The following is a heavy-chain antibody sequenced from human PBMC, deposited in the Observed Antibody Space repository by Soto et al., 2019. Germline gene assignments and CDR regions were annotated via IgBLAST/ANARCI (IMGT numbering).Heavy chain of an antibody. J-gene: IGHJ4*02. D-gene: IGHD5-12*01. CDR1: GDTFSSYA. CDR3: AKTDFQWPRKYFDY. Sequence: GASVKVSCKTSGDTFSSYAIIWVRQAPGQGLEWMGGINPISGTPSYAQKFQGRVTMTRDTSISTAYMELSRLRSDDTAVYYCAKTDFQWPRKYFDYWGQGTLVTVSS. CDR2: INPISGTP. V-gene: IGHV1-8*01.